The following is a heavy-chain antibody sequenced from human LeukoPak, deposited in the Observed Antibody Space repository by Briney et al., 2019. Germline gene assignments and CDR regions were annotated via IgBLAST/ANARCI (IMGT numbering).Heavy chain of an antibody. D-gene: IGHD6-13*01. Sequence: ASVKVSCKASGYTFTSYYMHWVRQAPGQGLEWMGIINPSGGSTSYAQKFQGRVTMTRDTSTSTVYMELSSLRSEDTAFYYCVKVTAAGFVDHWGQGTLVTVSS. CDR1: GYTFTSYY. CDR2: INPSGGST. V-gene: IGHV1-46*01. CDR3: VKVTAAGFVDH. J-gene: IGHJ4*02.